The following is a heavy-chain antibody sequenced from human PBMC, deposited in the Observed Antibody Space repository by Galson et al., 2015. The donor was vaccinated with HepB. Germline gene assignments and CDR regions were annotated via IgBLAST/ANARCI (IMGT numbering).Heavy chain of an antibody. D-gene: IGHD4-17*01. V-gene: IGHV3-23*01. CDR2: ISGSGGST. CDR3: AKDSRGLRRYNYYYGMDA. CDR1: GFTFSSYA. J-gene: IGHJ6*02. Sequence: SLRLSCAASGFTFSSYAMSWVRQAPGKGLEWVSAISGSGGSTYYADSVKGRFTISRDNSKNTLYLQMNSLRAEDTAVYYCAKDSRGLRRYNYYYGMDAWGQGTTVTVSS.